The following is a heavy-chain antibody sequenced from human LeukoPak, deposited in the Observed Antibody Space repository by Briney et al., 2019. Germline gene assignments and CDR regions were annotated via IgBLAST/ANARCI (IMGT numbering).Heavy chain of an antibody. CDR2: IIPIFGTA. Sequence: GSSVKVSCKASGGTFSSYAISWVRQAPGQGLEWMGGIIPIFGTANYAQKFQDRVTITADESTSTAYMELSSLRSEDTAVYYCARVRGAYCGGDCYHFDYWGQGTLVTVSS. V-gene: IGHV1-69*01. CDR1: GGTFSSYA. J-gene: IGHJ4*02. CDR3: ARVRGAYCGGDCYHFDY. D-gene: IGHD2-21*02.